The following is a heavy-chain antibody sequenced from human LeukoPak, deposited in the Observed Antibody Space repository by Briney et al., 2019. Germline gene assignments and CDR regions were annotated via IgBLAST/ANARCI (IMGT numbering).Heavy chain of an antibody. CDR3: ARDSVVVVAATGWFDP. Sequence: PGGSLRLSCAASGFTFSSYGMHWVRQAPGKGREWVAVIWYDGSSKYYADSVKGRFTISRDNSKNTLYLQMNSLRAEDTAVYYCARDSVVVVAATGWFDPWGQGTLVTVSS. J-gene: IGHJ5*02. V-gene: IGHV3-33*01. D-gene: IGHD2-15*01. CDR1: GFTFSSYG. CDR2: IWYDGSSK.